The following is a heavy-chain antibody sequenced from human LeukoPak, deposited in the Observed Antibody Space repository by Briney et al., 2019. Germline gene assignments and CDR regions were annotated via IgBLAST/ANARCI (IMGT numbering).Heavy chain of an antibody. V-gene: IGHV4-34*01. J-gene: IGHJ3*02. CDR3: ARGDPTITGAWGNAFDI. Sequence: SETLSLTCAVSGVSFNFYSWTWIRQSPVKGLEWIGETNPSGDTNYNPSLKSRASISVDTSKNQFSLNLRSVTVADTAVYFCARGDPTITGAWGNAFDIWGRGTMVTVSS. CDR1: GVSFNFYS. CDR2: TNPSGDT. D-gene: IGHD5-12*01.